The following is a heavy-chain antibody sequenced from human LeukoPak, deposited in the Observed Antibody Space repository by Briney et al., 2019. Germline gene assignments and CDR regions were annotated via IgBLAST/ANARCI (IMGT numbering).Heavy chain of an antibody. CDR3: ARDARLVGADY. J-gene: IGHJ4*02. D-gene: IGHD1-26*01. Sequence: GSLRLSCAASGLTFSSYSMNWVRQAPGKGLEWVSSISSSSSYIYYADSVKGRFTISRDNAKNSLYLQMNSLRAEDTAVYYCARDARLVGADYWGQGTLVTVSS. CDR1: GLTFSSYS. V-gene: IGHV3-21*01. CDR2: ISSSSSYI.